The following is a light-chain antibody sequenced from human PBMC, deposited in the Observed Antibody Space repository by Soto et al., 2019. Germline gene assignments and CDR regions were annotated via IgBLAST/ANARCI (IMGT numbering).Light chain of an antibody. V-gene: IGKV1-6*01. Sequence: IQMTQSPSSLSASVGDRVTITCRASQGIGNYLAWYQQKPGKVPKLLIFGASGLRGGVPSRFSGSGSVSHFTLTITSLQPEDFATYYCLQDYDYPRTFGQGTKVDIK. J-gene: IGKJ1*01. CDR1: QGIGNY. CDR3: LQDYDYPRT. CDR2: GAS.